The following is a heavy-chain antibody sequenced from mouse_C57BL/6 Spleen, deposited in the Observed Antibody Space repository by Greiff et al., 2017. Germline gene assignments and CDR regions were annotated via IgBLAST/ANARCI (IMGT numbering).Heavy chain of an antibody. CDR2: FYPGSGSI. CDR1: GYTFTEYT. CDR3: ARHEDRAYYGSSYVDY. J-gene: IGHJ2*01. V-gene: IGHV1-62-2*01. D-gene: IGHD1-1*01. Sequence: VQLQQSGAELVKPGASVKLSCKASGYTFTEYTIHWVKQRSGQGLEWIGWFYPGSGSIKYNEKFKDKATLTADKSSSTVYMELSRLTSEDSAVYFCARHEDRAYYGSSYVDYWGQGTTLTVSS.